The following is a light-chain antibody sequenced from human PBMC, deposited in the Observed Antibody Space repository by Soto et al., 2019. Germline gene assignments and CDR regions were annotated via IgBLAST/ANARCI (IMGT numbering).Light chain of an antibody. V-gene: IGLV2-8*01. J-gene: IGLJ3*02. CDR1: SSDVGAYNY. CDR2: EVT. CDR3: TSYVGNNIWV. Sequence: QSALTQPPSASGSPGQSVTISCTGTSSDVGAYNYVSWYQQYPGKAPKLMIYEVTKRPSGFPDRFAGSKSGNTASLTVSGLQAEDEADYYCTSYVGNNIWVFGGGTKVTVL.